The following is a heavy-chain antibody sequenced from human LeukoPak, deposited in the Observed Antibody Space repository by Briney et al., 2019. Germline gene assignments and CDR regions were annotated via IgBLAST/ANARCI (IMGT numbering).Heavy chain of an antibody. J-gene: IGHJ4*02. Sequence: SETLSLTCTVSGGSITSYYWSWIRQPPGKGLEWIGYVYYSGSSNYNPSLNSRVTISADTSKNQFSLKLNSVTAADTAVYYCAREGVSYYDRSGYHYWGQGTLVTVSS. D-gene: IGHD3-22*01. CDR1: GGSITSYY. CDR3: AREGVSYYDRSGYHY. V-gene: IGHV4-59*01. CDR2: VYYSGSS.